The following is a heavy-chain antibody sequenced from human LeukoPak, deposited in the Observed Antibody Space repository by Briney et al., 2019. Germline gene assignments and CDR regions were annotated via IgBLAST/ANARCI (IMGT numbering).Heavy chain of an antibody. CDR3: AKDRGGFFDY. J-gene: IGHJ4*02. CDR1: GFTFDDYA. V-gene: IGHV3-9*01. CDR2: ISWNSGSI. Sequence: PGGSLRLSCAASGFTFDDYAMHWVRQAPGKGLEWVSGISWNSGSIGYADSVKGRFTISRDNAKNSLYLQMNSLRAEDTALYYCAKDRGGFFDYWGQGTLVTVCS.